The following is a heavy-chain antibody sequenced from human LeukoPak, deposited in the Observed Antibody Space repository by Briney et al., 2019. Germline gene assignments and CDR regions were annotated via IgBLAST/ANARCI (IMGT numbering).Heavy chain of an antibody. CDR2: ISGSGGST. CDR3: AILPWDIVVVPAEKGFDY. CDR1: GFTFSSYA. J-gene: IGHJ4*02. V-gene: IGHV3-23*01. Sequence: GGSLRLSCAASGFTFSSYAMSWVRQAPGKGLEWVSAISGSGGSTYYADSVKGRLTISRDNSKNTLYLQMNSLRAEDTAVYYCAILPWDIVVVPAEKGFDYWGQGTLVTVSS. D-gene: IGHD2-2*01.